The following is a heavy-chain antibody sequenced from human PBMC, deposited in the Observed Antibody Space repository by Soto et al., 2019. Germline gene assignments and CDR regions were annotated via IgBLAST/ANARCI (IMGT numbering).Heavy chain of an antibody. CDR1: GYTFTGYY. V-gene: IGHV1-2*04. J-gene: IGHJ6*02. CDR2: INPNSGGT. Sequence: QVQLVQSGAEVKKPGASVKVSCKASGYTFTGYYMHWVRQAPGQGLEWMGWINPNSGGTNYAQKFQGWVTMTGDTAISTAYMELSRLGSDDTAVYYCGRGGGSGTPYYYYGMDVWGQGTTVTVSS. CDR3: GRGGGSGTPYYYYGMDV. D-gene: IGHD3-10*01.